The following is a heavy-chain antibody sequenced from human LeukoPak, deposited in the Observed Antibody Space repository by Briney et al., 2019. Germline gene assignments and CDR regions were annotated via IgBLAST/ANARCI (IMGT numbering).Heavy chain of an antibody. D-gene: IGHD3-22*01. CDR2: IYPGDSDT. Sequence: GKSLKISGMGSGYSFTNYWIGWVRQMPGKGLEWMGIIYPGDSDTRYSPSFQGQVTISADKSITTAYLQWSSLKASDTAMYYCARLLNYDDLDYWGQGTLVTVSS. J-gene: IGHJ4*02. V-gene: IGHV5-51*01. CDR3: ARLLNYDDLDY. CDR1: GYSFTNYW.